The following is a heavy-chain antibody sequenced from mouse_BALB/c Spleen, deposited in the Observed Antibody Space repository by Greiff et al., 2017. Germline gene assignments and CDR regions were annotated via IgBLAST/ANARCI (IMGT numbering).Heavy chain of an antibody. V-gene: IGHV5-6-3*01. CDR3: ARDRGQTGTFAY. CDR2: INSNGGST. D-gene: IGHD4-1*01. CDR1: GFTFSSYG. J-gene: IGHJ3*01. Sequence: EVQRVESGGGLVQPGGSLKLSCAASGFTFSSYGMSWVRQTPDKRLELVATINSNGGSTYYPDSVKGRFTISRDNAKNTLYLQMSSLKSEDTAMYYCARDRGQTGTFAYWGQGTLVTVSA.